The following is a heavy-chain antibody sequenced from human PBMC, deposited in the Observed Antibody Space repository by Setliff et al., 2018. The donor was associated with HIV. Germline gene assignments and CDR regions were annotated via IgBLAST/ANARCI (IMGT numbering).Heavy chain of an antibody. D-gene: IGHD3-16*01. Sequence: GGSLRLSCVASGFVFYSFDMNWVRQTPEKGLEWVSAISPGSDTTYYADSVKGRFTISRDDSRDMLFLQMNSLRDEDTAVYLCANLWELGAWGQGTLVTVSS. V-gene: IGHV3-23*01. CDR3: ANLWELGA. CDR2: ISPGSDTT. CDR1: GFVFYSFD. J-gene: IGHJ5*02.